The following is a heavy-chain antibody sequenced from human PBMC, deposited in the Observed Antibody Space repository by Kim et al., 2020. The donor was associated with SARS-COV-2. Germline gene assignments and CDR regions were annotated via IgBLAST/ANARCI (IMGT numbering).Heavy chain of an antibody. V-gene: IGHV4-39*07. Sequence: SETLSLTCTVSGGSISSSSYYWGWIRQPPGKGLEWIGSIYYSGSTYYNPSLKSRVTISVDTSKNQFSLKLSSVTAADTAVYYCARLIVVVTPTFDYWGQGTLVTVSS. D-gene: IGHD3-22*01. J-gene: IGHJ4*02. CDR1: GGSISSSSYY. CDR2: IYYSGST. CDR3: ARLIVVVTPTFDY.